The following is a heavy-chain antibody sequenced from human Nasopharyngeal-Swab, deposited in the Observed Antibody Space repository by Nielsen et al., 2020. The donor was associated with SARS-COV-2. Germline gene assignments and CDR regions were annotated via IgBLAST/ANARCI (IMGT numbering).Heavy chain of an antibody. J-gene: IGHJ1*01. Sequence: GESLKISCAASGFTFSSYSMNWIRQAPGKGLEWISYISSTTYTTYYVDSVKGRFTISRDNAKNSLYLQMNSLRAEDTAVYYCARGVETIHHWGQGSLVTVSS. V-gene: IGHV3-48*01. D-gene: IGHD5-24*01. CDR3: ARGVETIHH. CDR1: GFTFSSYS. CDR2: ISSTTYTT.